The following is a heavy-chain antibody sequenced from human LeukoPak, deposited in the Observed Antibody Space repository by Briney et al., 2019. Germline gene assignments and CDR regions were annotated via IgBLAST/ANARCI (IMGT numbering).Heavy chain of an antibody. CDR2: ISGSGGST. D-gene: IGHD3-22*01. V-gene: IGHV3-23*01. Sequence: GGSLRLSCAASGFTFSSYAMSWVRQAPGKGLEWVSAISGSGGSTYYADSVKGRFTISRDNSKNTLYLQMNSLRAEDTAVYYCARDHYYDSSGYSIIDYWGQGTLVTVSS. J-gene: IGHJ4*02. CDR3: ARDHYYDSSGYSIIDY. CDR1: GFTFSSYA.